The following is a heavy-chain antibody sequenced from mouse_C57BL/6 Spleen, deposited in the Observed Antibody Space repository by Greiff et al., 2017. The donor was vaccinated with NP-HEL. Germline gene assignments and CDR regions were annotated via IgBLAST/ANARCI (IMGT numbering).Heavy chain of an antibody. CDR1: GFSLSTSGMG. Sequence: QVTLKESGPGILQSSQTLSLTCSFSGFSLSTSGMGVSWIRQPSGQGLEWLAHIYWDDDTRYNPSLKSRLPISKDTSRNQVFLKITSVDTAATATYYFARIYYSGSLYFDVWGTGTTVTVSS. J-gene: IGHJ1*03. D-gene: IGHD1-1*01. V-gene: IGHV8-12*01. CDR3: ARIYYSGSLYFDV. CDR2: IYWDDDT.